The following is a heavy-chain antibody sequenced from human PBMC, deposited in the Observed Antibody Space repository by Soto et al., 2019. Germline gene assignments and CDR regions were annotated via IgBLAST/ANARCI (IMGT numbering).Heavy chain of an antibody. CDR3: ARDTDYDFWSGPSSYYFDY. D-gene: IGHD3-3*01. Sequence: GASVKVSCKASGYTFTSYAMHWVRQAPGQRLEWMGWINAGNGNTKYSQKLQGRVTITRDTSASTAYMELSSLRSEDTAVYYCARDTDYDFWSGPSSYYFDYWGQGTLVTVSS. J-gene: IGHJ4*02. V-gene: IGHV1-3*01. CDR1: GYTFTSYA. CDR2: INAGNGNT.